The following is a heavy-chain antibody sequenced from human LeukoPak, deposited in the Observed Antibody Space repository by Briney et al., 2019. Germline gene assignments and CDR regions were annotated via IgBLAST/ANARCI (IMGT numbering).Heavy chain of an antibody. Sequence: GGSLRLSCAASGFTFSSYSMNWVRQAPGKGLEWVSSISSSSSYIYYADSVKGRFTISRDNAKNSLYLQMNSLRAGDTAVYYCARARITIFGVLPGYMDVWGKGTTVTVSS. CDR2: ISSSSSYI. CDR1: GFTFSSYS. J-gene: IGHJ6*03. V-gene: IGHV3-21*01. CDR3: ARARITIFGVLPGYMDV. D-gene: IGHD3-3*01.